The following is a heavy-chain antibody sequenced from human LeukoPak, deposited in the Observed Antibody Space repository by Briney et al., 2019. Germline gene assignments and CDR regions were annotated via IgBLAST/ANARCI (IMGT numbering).Heavy chain of an antibody. D-gene: IGHD2-15*01. CDR3: ARHPFATPFDH. Sequence: SETLSLTCAVYGGSFSGYYWSWIRQPPGKGLEWIGEINHSGSTNYNPSLKSRVTISVDTSKNQFSLKLSSVTAADTAVYYCARHPFATPFDHWGRGTLLTVSS. J-gene: IGHJ4*02. CDR1: GGSFSGYY. V-gene: IGHV4-34*01. CDR2: INHSGST.